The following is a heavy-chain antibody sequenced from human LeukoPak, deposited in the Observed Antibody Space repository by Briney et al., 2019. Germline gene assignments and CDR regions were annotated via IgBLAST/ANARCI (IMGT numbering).Heavy chain of an antibody. Sequence: ASVKVSCKASGYTXTGYYIHWVRQAPGQGHEWMGWINPNSGGTNYAQKFQGRVTMTRDTYISTAYMELSSLRSDHTAVYYCARGEYSYGYFDYWGQGTLVTVSS. CDR2: INPNSGGT. V-gene: IGHV1-2*02. J-gene: IGHJ4*02. CDR1: GYTXTGYY. CDR3: ARGEYSYGYFDY. D-gene: IGHD5-18*01.